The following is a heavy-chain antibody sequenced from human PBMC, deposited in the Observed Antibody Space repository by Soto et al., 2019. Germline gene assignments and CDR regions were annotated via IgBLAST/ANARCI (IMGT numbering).Heavy chain of an antibody. Sequence: EVQLVESGGGLVQPGGSLRLSCAASGFTFSSYWMHWVRQAPGKEPVWVSRINSDGSITSDADSVKGRFTISRDNAQNTLYLQMNNRRDEDTAVYYCVRQYSAYDIWGQGTTVTVSS. J-gene: IGHJ3*02. CDR2: INSDGSIT. CDR1: GFTFSSYW. CDR3: VRQYSAYDI. V-gene: IGHV3-74*01. D-gene: IGHD1-1*01.